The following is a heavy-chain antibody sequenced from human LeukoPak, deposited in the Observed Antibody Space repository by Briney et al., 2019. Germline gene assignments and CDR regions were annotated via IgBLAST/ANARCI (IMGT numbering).Heavy chain of an antibody. J-gene: IGHJ6*03. CDR2: INWSGGST. V-gene: IGHV3-20*04. Sequence: GGSLRLSCAASGFTFDDYGMSWVRQAPGKGLEWVSGINWSGGSTGYADSVKGRFTISRDNAKNSLYLQMNSLRAEDTALYYCARGRGSYFYYYYYMDVWGKGTTVTVSS. CDR1: GFTFDDYG. CDR3: ARGRGSYFYYYYYMDV. D-gene: IGHD1-26*01.